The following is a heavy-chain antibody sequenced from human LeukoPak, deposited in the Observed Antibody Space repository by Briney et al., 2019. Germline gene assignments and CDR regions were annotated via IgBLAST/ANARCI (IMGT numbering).Heavy chain of an antibody. V-gene: IGHV1-69*13. CDR2: IIPIFGTA. Sequence: EASVKVSCKASGYTFIGYYIHWVRQAPGQGLEWMGGIIPIFGTANYAQKFQGRVTITADESTSTAYMELSSLRSEDTAVYYCARDRTVVTPSLDYYYYGMDVWGQGTTVTVSS. J-gene: IGHJ6*02. D-gene: IGHD4-23*01. CDR3: ARDRTVVTPSLDYYYYGMDV. CDR1: GYTFIGYY.